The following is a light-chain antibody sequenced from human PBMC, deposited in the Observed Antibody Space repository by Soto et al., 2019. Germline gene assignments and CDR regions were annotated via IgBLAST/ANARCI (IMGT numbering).Light chain of an antibody. V-gene: IGKV3-20*01. CDR3: HHYGYGADT. J-gene: IGKJ2*01. CDR2: GAS. CDR1: ESVRNNS. Sequence: LILTQSPGTLSLSPGERATLSCRASESVRNNSLAWYQQHPGQAPRLLIFGASSRATGIPDRFTGTGSVADFSLTISRLEPDDSAVYFCHHYGYGADTFGQGTKLEIK.